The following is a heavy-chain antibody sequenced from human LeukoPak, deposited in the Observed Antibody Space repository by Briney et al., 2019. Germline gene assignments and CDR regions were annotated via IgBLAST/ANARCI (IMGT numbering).Heavy chain of an antibody. V-gene: IGHV3-23*01. D-gene: IGHD6-6*01. CDR2: ISGSGGST. J-gene: IGHJ4*02. CDR3: AKVSTAELYSSSSEDFDY. CDR1: GFTFSSYA. Sequence: GGSLRLSCAASGFTFSSYAMSWVRQAPGKGLEWVSAISGSGGSTYYADSVKGRFTISRDNSKNTLYLQMNSLRAEDTAVYYCAKVSTAELYSSSSEDFDYWGQGTLVTVSS.